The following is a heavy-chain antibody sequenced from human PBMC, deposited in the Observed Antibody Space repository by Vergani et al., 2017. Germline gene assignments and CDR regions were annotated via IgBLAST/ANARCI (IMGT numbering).Heavy chain of an antibody. V-gene: IGHV4-39*07. CDR1: GGSISSSSYY. CDR3: TTDQSVNWFDP. CDR2: IYYSGST. Sequence: QLQLQESGPGLVKPSETLSLTCTVSGGSISSSSYYWGWIRQPPGKGLEWIGSIYYSGSTNYNPSLKSRVTISVDTSKNQFSLKLSSVTAADTAVYYCTTDQSVNWFDPWGQGTLVTVSS. J-gene: IGHJ5*02.